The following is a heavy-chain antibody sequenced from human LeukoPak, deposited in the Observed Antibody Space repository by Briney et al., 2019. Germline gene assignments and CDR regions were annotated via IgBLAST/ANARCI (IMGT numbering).Heavy chain of an antibody. Sequence: PSETLSLTCTVSGGSISSYYWSWIRQPPGKGLEWIGYIYYSGSTNYNPSLKSRVTISVDTSKNQFSLKLSSVTAADTAVYYCARAGGYNWRTATFDYWGQGTLVTVSS. D-gene: IGHD1-1*01. J-gene: IGHJ4*02. CDR2: IYYSGST. CDR1: GGSISSYY. CDR3: ARAGGYNWRTATFDY. V-gene: IGHV4-59*01.